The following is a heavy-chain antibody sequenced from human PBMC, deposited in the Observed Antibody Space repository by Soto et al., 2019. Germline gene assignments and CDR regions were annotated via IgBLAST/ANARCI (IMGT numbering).Heavy chain of an antibody. CDR2: ISYDGSNK. Sequence: QVQLVESGGGVVQPGRSLRLSCAASGFTFSSYGMHWVRQAPGKGLEWVAVISYDGSNKYYAYSVKGRFTISRDNSKNTLYLQMNSLRADDTAVYYCAKDLLGPGRAYGMDVWGQGTTVTVSS. J-gene: IGHJ6*02. CDR1: GFTFSSYG. CDR3: AKDLLGPGRAYGMDV. V-gene: IGHV3-30*18. D-gene: IGHD7-27*01.